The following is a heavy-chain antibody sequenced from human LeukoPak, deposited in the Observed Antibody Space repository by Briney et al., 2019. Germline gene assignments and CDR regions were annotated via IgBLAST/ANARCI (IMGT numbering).Heavy chain of an antibody. D-gene: IGHD3-22*01. CDR1: GFTFSNDW. V-gene: IGHV3-74*01. CDR2: LYSEGGRT. J-gene: IGHJ4*02. Sequence: PGGSLRLSCVASGFTFSNDWMHWVRQAPGKGLVWVSRLYSEGGRTYYADPVKGRFTISRDNAKNTLYLQVNSLGTEDTAAYYCAKGSYYDSSGSFYFDYWGQGTLVTVSS. CDR3: AKGSYYDSSGSFYFDY.